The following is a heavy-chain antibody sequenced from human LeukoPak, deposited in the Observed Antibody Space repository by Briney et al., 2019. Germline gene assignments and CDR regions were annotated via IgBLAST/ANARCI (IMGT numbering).Heavy chain of an antibody. Sequence: GGSLRLSCAASGFTFSNYWMYWVRQAPGKGLVWVSRINGAGSTTNYADSVKGRFTISRDNGKNTLYLQMNSLRAEDTAVYYCARVYDSSGYYYYWGQGTLVTVSS. CDR1: GFTFSNYW. D-gene: IGHD3-22*01. CDR2: INGAGSTT. J-gene: IGHJ4*02. CDR3: ARVYDSSGYYYY. V-gene: IGHV3-74*01.